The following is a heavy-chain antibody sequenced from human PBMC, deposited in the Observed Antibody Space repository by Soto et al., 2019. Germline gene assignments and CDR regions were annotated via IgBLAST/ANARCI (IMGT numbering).Heavy chain of an antibody. J-gene: IGHJ4*02. CDR3: ARDFAYFDS. CDR1: GGSFKSGSYS. Sequence: SETLSLTCTVSGGSFKSGSYSWSWIRQPPGKGPEWIGYVYHTGRTSYNPSLKSRVSISMDTSKNQFSLDLDSVTAADTAVYFCARDFAYFDSWGQGTLVTVSS. D-gene: IGHD3-3*01. CDR2: VYHTGRT. V-gene: IGHV4-61*01.